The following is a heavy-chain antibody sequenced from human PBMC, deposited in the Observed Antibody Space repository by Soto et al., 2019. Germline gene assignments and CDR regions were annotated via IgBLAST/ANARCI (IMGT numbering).Heavy chain of an antibody. J-gene: IGHJ3*02. V-gene: IGHV3-30*18. CDR2: ISYDGSNK. Sequence: QVKLVESGGGVVQPGRSLRLSCAASGFTFSSYGMHWVRQAPGKGLEWVAVISYDGSNKYYADSVKGRFTISRDNSKNTLYLQMNSLRAEDTAVYYCAKGPDFWSGYNAFDIWGQGTMVTVSS. CDR1: GFTFSSYG. CDR3: AKGPDFWSGYNAFDI. D-gene: IGHD3-3*01.